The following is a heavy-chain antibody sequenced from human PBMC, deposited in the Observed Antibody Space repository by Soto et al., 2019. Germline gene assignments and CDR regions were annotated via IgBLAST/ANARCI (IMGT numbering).Heavy chain of an antibody. Sequence: GGSLRLSCEASGFNSNTFGMHWVRQAPGKGLEWVAVISYDGSNKYYADSVKGRFTISRDNSKNTLYLQMNSLRAEDTAVYYCAKDSRIDCGGDCYSFPNYFDYWGQGTLVTVSS. CDR3: AKDSRIDCGGDCYSFPNYFDY. CDR1: GFNSNTFG. D-gene: IGHD2-21*02. CDR2: ISYDGSNK. J-gene: IGHJ4*02. V-gene: IGHV3-30*18.